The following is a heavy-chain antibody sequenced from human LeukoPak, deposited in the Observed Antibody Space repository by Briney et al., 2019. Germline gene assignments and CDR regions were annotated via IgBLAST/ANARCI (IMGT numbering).Heavy chain of an antibody. J-gene: IGHJ4*02. Sequence: QSGGSLRLSCAASGFTFSSYGMHWVRQAPGKGLEWVAFIRYDGSNKYYADSVKGRFTISRDNSKNTLYLQMNSLRAEGTAVYYCAKFAGIVGADYFDYWGQGTLVTVSS. CDR3: AKFAGIVGADYFDY. V-gene: IGHV3-30*02. CDR1: GFTFSSYG. CDR2: IRYDGSNK. D-gene: IGHD1-26*01.